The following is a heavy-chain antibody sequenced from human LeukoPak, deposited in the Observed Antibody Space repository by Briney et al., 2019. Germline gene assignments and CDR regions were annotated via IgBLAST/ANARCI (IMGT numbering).Heavy chain of an antibody. CDR2: IYYSGST. CDR1: GASLSSSNYY. Sequence: SETLSLTCTVSGASLSSSNYYWGWIRQPPGKGLEWIGYIYYSGSTNYNPSLKSRVTISVDTSKNQFSLKLSSVTAADTAVYYCARKVDSWGYNWSDPWGQGTLVTVSS. CDR3: ARKVDSWGYNWSDP. J-gene: IGHJ5*02. V-gene: IGHV4-61*01. D-gene: IGHD3-9*01.